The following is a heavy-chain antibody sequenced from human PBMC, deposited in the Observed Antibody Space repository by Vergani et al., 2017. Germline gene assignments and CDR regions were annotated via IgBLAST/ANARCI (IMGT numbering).Heavy chain of an antibody. CDR3: ARDRDGYSYGYVRGMDV. V-gene: IGHV1-2*02. CDR2: INPNSGGT. D-gene: IGHD5-18*01. Sequence: QVQLVQSGAEVKKPGASVKVSCKASGYTFTSYYMHWVRQAPGQGLEWMGWINPNSGGTNYAQKFQGRVTMTRDTSISTAYMELSRLRSDDTAVYYCARDRDGYSYGYVRGMDVWGQGTTVTVSS. CDR1: GYTFTSYY. J-gene: IGHJ6*02.